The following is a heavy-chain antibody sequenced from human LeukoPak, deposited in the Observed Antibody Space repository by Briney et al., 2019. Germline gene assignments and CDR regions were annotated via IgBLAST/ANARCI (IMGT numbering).Heavy chain of an antibody. CDR3: ARGIYWSLDS. D-gene: IGHD1-1*01. CDR1: GFTFSSYA. Sequence: GGSLRLSCAASGFTFSSYAMSWVRQAPGKGLEWISTFSGGDGQTFYADSVKGRFTISRDSSTNTMSLQMSSLRVEDTAVYYCARGIYWSLDSWGQGTLVTVSS. J-gene: IGHJ4*02. V-gene: IGHV3-23*01. CDR2: FSGGDGQT.